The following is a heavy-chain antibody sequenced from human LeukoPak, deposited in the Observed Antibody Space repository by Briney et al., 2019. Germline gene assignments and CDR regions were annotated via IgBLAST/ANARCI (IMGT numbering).Heavy chain of an antibody. V-gene: IGHV3-9*01. D-gene: IGHD5-24*01. CDR1: GFTFDDYA. J-gene: IGHJ3*02. Sequence: GRSLRLSCAASGFTFDDYAMHWVRQAPGKGLEWVSGISWNSGSIGYADSVKGRFTISRDNAKNSLYLQMNSLRAEDTALYYCAKDIMATITSSSAFDIWGQGTMVTVSS. CDR3: AKDIMATITSSSAFDI. CDR2: ISWNSGSI.